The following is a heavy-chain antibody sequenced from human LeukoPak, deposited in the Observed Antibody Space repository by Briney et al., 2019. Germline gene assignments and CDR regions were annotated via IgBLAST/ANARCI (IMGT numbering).Heavy chain of an antibody. CDR3: ARRSRDGYNSPLDY. CDR1: GYTFVSYG. D-gene: IGHD5-24*01. CDR2: ISANSGNR. V-gene: IGHV1-18*01. J-gene: IGHJ4*02. Sequence: ASVKVSCKASGYTFVSYGISWVRQAPGQGLEWMEWISANSGNRDYAQKLQGRVTMTTDTSTSTAYMELRSLRSDDTAVYYCARRSRDGYNSPLDYWGQGTLVTVSS.